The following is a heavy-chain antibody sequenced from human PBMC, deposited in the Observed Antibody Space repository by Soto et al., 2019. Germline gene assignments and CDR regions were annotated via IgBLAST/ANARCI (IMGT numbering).Heavy chain of an antibody. CDR1: GDSISSANW. V-gene: IGHV4-4*02. D-gene: IGHD6-13*01. CDR2: IYHSGST. CDR3: ARYIAAGGRNYYGMDV. J-gene: IGHJ6*02. Sequence: QLQLQESGPRLVKPSGTLSLTCAVSGDSISSANWWNWVRQPPGKGLEWIGEIYHSGSTNYNPSPKSRVTMSVDKSKNQLSLKLTSVTAADTAVYYCARYIAAGGRNYYGMDVWGQGTTVTVSS.